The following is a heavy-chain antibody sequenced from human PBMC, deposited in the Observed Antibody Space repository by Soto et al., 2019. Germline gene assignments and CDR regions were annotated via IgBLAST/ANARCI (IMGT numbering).Heavy chain of an antibody. CDR2: IKSKTDGGTT. V-gene: IGHV3-15*01. CDR3: TTDPSYSSSCYSAYYYYGMDV. J-gene: IGHJ6*02. D-gene: IGHD6-13*01. Sequence: EVQLVESGGGLVKPGGSLRLSCAASGFTFSNAWMSWVRQAPGKGLEWVGRIKSKTDGGTTDYAAPVKGRFTISRDDPKNTLYLQMNSLKTEDTAVYYCTTDPSYSSSCYSAYYYYGMDVWGQGTTGTGSS. CDR1: GFTFSNAW.